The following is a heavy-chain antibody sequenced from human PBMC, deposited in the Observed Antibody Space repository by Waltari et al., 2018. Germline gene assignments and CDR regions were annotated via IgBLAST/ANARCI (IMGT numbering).Heavy chain of an antibody. CDR2: INSEGSST. CDR3: ARWGYCSSTSCSADFDY. Sequence: EVQLVESGGGLVQPGGSLRLSCAASGFTFSSYWMHWVRQAPGQGLVWVSRINSEGSSTSYADSVKGRFTISRDNAKNTLYLQMNSLRAEDTAVYYCARWGYCSSTSCSADFDYWGQGTLVTVSS. D-gene: IGHD2-2*01. CDR1: GFTFSSYW. J-gene: IGHJ4*02. V-gene: IGHV3-74*01.